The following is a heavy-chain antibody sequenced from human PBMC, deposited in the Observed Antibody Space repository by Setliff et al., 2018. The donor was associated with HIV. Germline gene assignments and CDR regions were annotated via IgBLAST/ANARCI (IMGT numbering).Heavy chain of an antibody. J-gene: IGHJ4*02. CDR3: ARVMIGYSGYDAFDY. CDR1: GFTFSDYY. CDR2: ISSSSSYT. Sequence: LRLSCAASGFTFSDYYMSWIRQAPGKGLKWVSYISSSSSYTNYADSVKGRFTISRDNSKNTMYLQMNTLRAEDTAVYYCARVMIGYSGYDAFDYWGQGTLVTVSS. V-gene: IGHV3-11*05. D-gene: IGHD5-12*01.